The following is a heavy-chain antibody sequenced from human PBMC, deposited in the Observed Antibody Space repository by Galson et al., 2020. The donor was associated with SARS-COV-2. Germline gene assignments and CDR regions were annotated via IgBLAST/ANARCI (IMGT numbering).Heavy chain of an antibody. V-gene: IGHV3-23*01. Sequence: GESLKISCVASGFIFSNYAMTWVRLAPGKGLEWVSAISGSGRTTYYEDSVKGRFTISRDNSKNTIYLQMNSLTMDDAGVFYCAKGSSEEGELRMNVWGQGTTVTVSS. D-gene: IGHD1-7*01. CDR3: AKGSSEEGELRMNV. J-gene: IGHJ6*02. CDR1: GFIFSNYA. CDR2: ISGSGRTT.